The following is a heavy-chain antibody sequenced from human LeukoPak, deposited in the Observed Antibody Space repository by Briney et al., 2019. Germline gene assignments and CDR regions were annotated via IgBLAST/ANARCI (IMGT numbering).Heavy chain of an antibody. V-gene: IGHV3-7*01. Sequence: GGSLRLSCTASGFTFNNYWITWVRQAPGKGLEWVANINEDGDKKYYVGSVRGRFTISRDNAQNSVFLEMNSLRAEDTAVYYCAREYYYDSSGYYPFDYWGQGTLVTVSS. CDR2: INEDGDKK. CDR3: AREYYYDSSGYYPFDY. D-gene: IGHD3-22*01. J-gene: IGHJ4*02. CDR1: GFTFNNYW.